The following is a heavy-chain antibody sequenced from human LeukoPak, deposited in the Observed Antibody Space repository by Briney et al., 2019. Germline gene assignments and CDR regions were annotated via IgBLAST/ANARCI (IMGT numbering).Heavy chain of an antibody. Sequence: ASVKVSCKASGGTFSSYTISWVRQAPGQGLEWMGWINPNSGGTNYAQKFQGRVTMTRDTSISTAYMELSRLRSDDTAVYYCARDGYSNYVIDYWGQGTLVTVSS. D-gene: IGHD4-11*01. CDR2: INPNSGGT. V-gene: IGHV1-2*02. CDR3: ARDGYSNYVIDY. CDR1: GGTFSSYT. J-gene: IGHJ4*02.